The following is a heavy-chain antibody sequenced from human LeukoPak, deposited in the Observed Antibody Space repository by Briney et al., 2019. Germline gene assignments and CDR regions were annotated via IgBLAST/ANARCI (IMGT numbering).Heavy chain of an antibody. CDR3: AKDRYYGSGSYYNPPDAFDI. V-gene: IGHV3-23*01. J-gene: IGHJ3*02. D-gene: IGHD3-10*01. CDR1: GFTFSSYA. CDR2: ISGSGGST. Sequence: GGSLRLSCAASGFTFSSYAMSWVRQAPGKGLEWVSAISGSGGSTYYADSVKGRFTISRDNSKNTLYLQMNSLRAEDTAVYYCAKDRYYGSGSYYNPPDAFDIWGQGTMVTVSS.